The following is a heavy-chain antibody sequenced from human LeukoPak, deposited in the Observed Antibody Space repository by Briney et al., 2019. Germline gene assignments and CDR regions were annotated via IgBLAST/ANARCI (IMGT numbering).Heavy chain of an antibody. CDR3: ARDGARYSSSPTWFDP. D-gene: IGHD6-13*01. CDR1: GFTFSSYS. V-gene: IGHV3-48*01. CDR2: ISSSSSTI. Sequence: PGGSLRLSCAASGFTFSSYSMNWVRQAPGKGLEWVSYISSSSSTIYYADSVKGRFTISRDNAKNSLYLQMNSLRAEDTAVYYCARDGARYSSSPTWFDPWGQGTLVTVSS. J-gene: IGHJ5*02.